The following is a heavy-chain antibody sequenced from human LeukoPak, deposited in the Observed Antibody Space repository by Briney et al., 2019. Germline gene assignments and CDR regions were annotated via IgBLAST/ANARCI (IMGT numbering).Heavy chain of an antibody. CDR2: TSYDGSNK. V-gene: IGHV3-30*04. J-gene: IGHJ6*04. Sequence: GRSLRLSCAASGFTFSSYAMHWVRQAPGKGLEWVAVTSYDGSNKYCADSVKGRFTISRDNSKITLYLQMNSLRAEDTAVYYCARPRSSIYYYYGMDVWGKGTTVTVSS. CDR1: GFTFSSYA. CDR3: ARPRSSIYYYYGMDV.